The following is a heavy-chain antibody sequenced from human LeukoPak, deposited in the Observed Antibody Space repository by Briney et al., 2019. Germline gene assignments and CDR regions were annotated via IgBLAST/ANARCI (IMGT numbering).Heavy chain of an antibody. CDR3: ARGVYVRYCSSTSCYIEDYMDV. V-gene: IGHV1-69*05. CDR1: GGTFSSYA. Sequence: ASVKVSCKASGGTFSSYAISWVRQAPGQGLEWMGGIIPIFGTANYAQKFQGRVTITTDESTSTAYMELSSLRSEDTAVYYCARGVYVRYCSSTSCYIEDYMDVWGKGTTVTVSS. J-gene: IGHJ6*03. D-gene: IGHD2-2*02. CDR2: IIPIFGTA.